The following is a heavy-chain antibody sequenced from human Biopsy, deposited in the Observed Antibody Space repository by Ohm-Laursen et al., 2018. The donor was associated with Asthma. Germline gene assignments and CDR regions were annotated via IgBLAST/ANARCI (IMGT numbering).Heavy chain of an antibody. CDR3: ARITNDRIAAAGRYYYYGMDV. CDR1: GGSFSGYY. D-gene: IGHD6-13*01. V-gene: IGHV4-34*01. CDR2: INHSGST. Sequence: TLFLTCAVYGGSFSGYYWSWIRQPPGKGLEWIGEINHSGSTNYNSSLKSRVTISVDTSKSQFSLKLSSVTAADTAVYYCARITNDRIAAAGRYYYYGMDVWGQGTTVTVSS. J-gene: IGHJ6*02.